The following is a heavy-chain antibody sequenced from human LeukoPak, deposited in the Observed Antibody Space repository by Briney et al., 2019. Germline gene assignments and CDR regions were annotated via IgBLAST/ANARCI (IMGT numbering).Heavy chain of an antibody. D-gene: IGHD6-13*01. J-gene: IGHJ4*02. Sequence: PSETLSLTCAVSGYSISSGYYWGWIRQPPGKGLEWIGSIYHSGSTYYNPSLKSRVTISVDTSKNQFSLRLSSVTAADTAVYYCARYLNSAAGTGYGDYWGQGTLVTVSS. CDR1: GYSISSGYY. V-gene: IGHV4-38-2*01. CDR3: ARYLNSAAGTGYGDY. CDR2: IYHSGST.